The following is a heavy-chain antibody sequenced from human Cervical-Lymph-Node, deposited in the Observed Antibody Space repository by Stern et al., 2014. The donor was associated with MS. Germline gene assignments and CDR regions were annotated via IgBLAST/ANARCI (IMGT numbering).Heavy chain of an antibody. J-gene: IGHJ4*02. CDR1: GGSISSFY. V-gene: IGHV4-59*01. D-gene: IGHD2-2*02. Sequence: QVQLVQSGPGLVRPSETLSLTCTVSGGSISSFYWSWIRQPPGKGLEWIGYINFRGGTNYNPSLKTRVTISVDTSKNQFSLRLSSVTPADTAVYYCGRDLGLQYWGQGALVTVS. CDR3: GRDLGLQY. CDR2: INFRGGT.